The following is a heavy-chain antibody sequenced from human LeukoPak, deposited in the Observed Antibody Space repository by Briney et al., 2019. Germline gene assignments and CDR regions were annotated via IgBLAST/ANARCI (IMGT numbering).Heavy chain of an antibody. CDR1: GYTFTSYD. Sequence: GATVKVSCKASGYTFTSYDINWVRQATGQGLEWMGWMNPNSGNTGYAQKFQGRVTMTRNTSISTAYMELSSLRSEDTAVYYCARGKGTQVGAVFYYYYMDVWGKGTTSPSP. CDR3: ARGKGTQVGAVFYYYYMDV. D-gene: IGHD1-26*01. V-gene: IGHV1-8*01. J-gene: IGHJ6*03. CDR2: MNPNSGNT.